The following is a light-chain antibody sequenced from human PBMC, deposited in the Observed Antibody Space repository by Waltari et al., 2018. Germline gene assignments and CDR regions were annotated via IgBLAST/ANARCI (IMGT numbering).Light chain of an antibody. CDR1: QSVLYSANNRNY. Sequence: DIVMTQSPDSLAVSLGERAIINCKSSQSVLYSANNRNYLAWYQQKPEQPPKLLIFWASTRESGVPDRFSGSGSGTDFTLTISSLQAEDVAVYYCQQYYSPFTFGPGTKVDIK. J-gene: IGKJ3*01. V-gene: IGKV4-1*01. CDR3: QQYYSPFT. CDR2: WAS.